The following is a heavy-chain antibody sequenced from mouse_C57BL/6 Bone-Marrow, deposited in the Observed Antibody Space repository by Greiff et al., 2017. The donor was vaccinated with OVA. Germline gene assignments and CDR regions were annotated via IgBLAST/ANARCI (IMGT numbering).Heavy chain of an antibody. CDR1: GYTFTSYG. J-gene: IGHJ3*01. CDR2: IYPRSGNT. Sequence: QVQLKESGAELARPGASVKLSCKASGYTFTSYGISWVKQRTGQGLEWIGEIYPRSGNTYYNEKFKGKATLTADKSSSTAYMELRSLTSADSAVYFCARGPIYYGIHFAYWGQGTLVTVSA. CDR3: ARGPIYYGIHFAY. D-gene: IGHD2-1*01. V-gene: IGHV1-81*01.